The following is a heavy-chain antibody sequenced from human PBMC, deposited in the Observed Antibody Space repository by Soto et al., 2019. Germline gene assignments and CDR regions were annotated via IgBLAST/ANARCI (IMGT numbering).Heavy chain of an antibody. V-gene: IGHV4-31*03. J-gene: IGHJ4*02. CDR1: GGSISSGGYY. CDR3: ARGRGYYYGSGSYPSV. CDR2: IYYSGST. D-gene: IGHD3-10*01. Sequence: SETLSLTCTVSGGSISSGGYYWSWIRQHPGKGLEWIGYIYYSGSTNYNPSLKSRVTISVDTSKNQFSLKLSSVTAADTAVYYCARGRGYYYGSGSYPSVWGQGTLVTVSS.